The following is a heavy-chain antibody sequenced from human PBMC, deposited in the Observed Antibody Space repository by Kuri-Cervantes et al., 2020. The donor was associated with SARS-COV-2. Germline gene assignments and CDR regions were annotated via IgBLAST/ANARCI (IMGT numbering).Heavy chain of an antibody. J-gene: IGHJ4*02. D-gene: IGHD2-21*02. CDR1: GGSFSGYY. V-gene: IGHV4-34*01. CDR3: ARVVVTATYYFDC. CDR2: INHGGAV. Sequence: ESLKISCAVYGGSFSGYYWSWIRQTPGKGLEWMGEINHGGAVNHNPSLKSRVTISVDRSKNQFSLRLTSVTAADTAVYYCARVVVTATYYFDCWGQGTLVTVSS.